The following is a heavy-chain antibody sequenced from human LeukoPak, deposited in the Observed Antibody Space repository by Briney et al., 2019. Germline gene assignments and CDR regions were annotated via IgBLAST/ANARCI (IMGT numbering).Heavy chain of an antibody. CDR2: INWNGAET. CDR3: ARRASGGSTYWYFDL. D-gene: IGHD6-19*01. Sequence: PGGSLRLSCGVSGFSLGDYGMGWVRQAPGKGLEYVSGINWNGAETGSADSVKGRFTISRDNAKKSLYLQMNSLRDEDTAFYYCARRASGGSTYWYFDLWGRGTLVTVSS. J-gene: IGHJ2*01. V-gene: IGHV3-20*04. CDR1: GFSLGDYG.